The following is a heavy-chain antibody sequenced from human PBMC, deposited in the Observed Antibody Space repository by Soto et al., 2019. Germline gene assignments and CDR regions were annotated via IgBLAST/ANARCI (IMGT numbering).Heavy chain of an antibody. V-gene: IGHV3-30*18. J-gene: IGHJ6*04. Sequence: PGGSLRLSCAASGFTFSSYGMHWVRQAPGKGLEWVAVISYDGSNKYYADSVKGRFTISRDNSKNTLYLQTNSPRVEDMAVYYCAKDTTEYCSGGSCYNYGMDVWGEGTRVTVSS. CDR1: GFTFSSYG. CDR2: ISYDGSNK. CDR3: AKDTTEYCSGGSCYNYGMDV. D-gene: IGHD2-15*01.